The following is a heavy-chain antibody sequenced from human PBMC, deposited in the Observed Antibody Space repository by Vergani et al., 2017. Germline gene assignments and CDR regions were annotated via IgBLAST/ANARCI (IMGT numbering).Heavy chain of an antibody. CDR3: ARTASGYGSGSERNAFDI. CDR2: IYYSGST. V-gene: IGHV4-31*01. J-gene: IGHJ3*02. CDR1: GGSISSGGYY. D-gene: IGHD3-10*01. Sequence: QVQLQESGPGLVKPSQTLSLTCTVSGGSISSGGYYWSWIRQHPGKGLEWIGYIYYSGSTYYNPSLKSLVTISVDTAKNQFSLKLSSVTAADTAVYYCARTASGYGSGSERNAFDIWGQGTMVTVSS.